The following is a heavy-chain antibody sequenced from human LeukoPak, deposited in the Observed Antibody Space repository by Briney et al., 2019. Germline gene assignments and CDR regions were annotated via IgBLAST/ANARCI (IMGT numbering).Heavy chain of an antibody. Sequence: GGSLRLSCAASGFTLSGYGMHWVRPAPGKGLGWVTFINYDGSDKYYADSVKGRFTIYRDNSKNTLYLQMNSLRADDTAVYYCAKDLSNSFDYWGQGTLVTVTA. CDR1: GFTLSGYG. CDR2: INYDGSDK. CDR3: AKDLSNSFDY. V-gene: IGHV3-30*02. D-gene: IGHD4-11*01. J-gene: IGHJ4*02.